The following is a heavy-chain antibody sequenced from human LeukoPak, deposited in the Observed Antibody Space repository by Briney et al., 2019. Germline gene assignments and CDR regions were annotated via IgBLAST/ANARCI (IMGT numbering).Heavy chain of an antibody. J-gene: IGHJ5*02. CDR3: ARARAPARPNNWFDP. CDR2: IKPNSSDT. D-gene: IGHD6-6*01. Sequence: ASVNVSCKAAGYTFTGYYIHWVRQAPGQGLEGMGWIKPNSSDTNYAQTFQGRVTMTRDTSISTAYMELSRLRSDDTAVYYCARARAPARPNNWFDPWGQGTLVTVSS. V-gene: IGHV1-2*02. CDR1: GYTFTGYY.